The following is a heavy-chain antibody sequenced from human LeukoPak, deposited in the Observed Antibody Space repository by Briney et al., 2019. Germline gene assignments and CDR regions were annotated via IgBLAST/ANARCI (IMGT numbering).Heavy chain of an antibody. V-gene: IGHV4-59*11. CDR1: GGSISYHY. Sequence: SETLSLTCTVSGGSISYHYWSWIRQSPGKGLEWIGSIYYSGSSNYNPSLKSRVTISVDTSKNQFSLKLTSVTAADTAVYYCARDFWSGSNWLDPWGQGTLVTVSS. CDR3: ARDFWSGSNWLDP. CDR2: IYYSGSS. J-gene: IGHJ5*02. D-gene: IGHD3-3*01.